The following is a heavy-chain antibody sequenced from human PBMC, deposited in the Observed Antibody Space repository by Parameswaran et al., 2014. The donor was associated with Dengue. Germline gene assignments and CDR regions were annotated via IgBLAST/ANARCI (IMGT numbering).Heavy chain of an antibody. CDR2: ISSSGSTI. V-gene: IGHV3-48*03. J-gene: IGHJ6*03. CDR3: ARLLWFGESYYMDV. Sequence: VRQAPGKGLEWVSYISSSGSTIYYADSVKGRFTISRDNAKNPLYLQMNSLRAEDTAVYYCARLLWFGESYYMDVWGKGTTVTVSS. D-gene: IGHD3-10*01.